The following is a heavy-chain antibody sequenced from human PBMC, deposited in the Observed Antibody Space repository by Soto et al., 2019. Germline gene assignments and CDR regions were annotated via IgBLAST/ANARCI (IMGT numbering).Heavy chain of an antibody. CDR1: GGSISSSGYY. V-gene: IGHV4-31*03. Sequence: QVQLQEWGPGLVKPSQTLSLTCTVSGGSISSSGYYWSWIRQHPEKGLEWIGNIYYSGGTYYNLSLKIRLTISIDTSTNHLSLKLSSVTAADTAIYCCARAASADYGRLNWFDPWGQGTVVTVSS. D-gene: IGHD3-10*01. J-gene: IGHJ5*02. CDR3: ARAASADYGRLNWFDP. CDR2: IYYSGGT.